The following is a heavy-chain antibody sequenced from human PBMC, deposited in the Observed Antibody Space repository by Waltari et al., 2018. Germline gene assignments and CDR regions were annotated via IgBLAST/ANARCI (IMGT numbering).Heavy chain of an antibody. CDR3: AKREGYYYDRSGYYYEF. CDR1: GYSFSTSW. J-gene: IGHJ4*02. CDR2: VDPTDSHT. V-gene: IGHV5-10-1*01. Sequence: EVQLVQSGAEVKKPGESLRISCKGSGYSFSTSWITWVRQIPGKGLEWMGNVDPTDSHTNSSPSFQGHVTISADKSINTAYLQWSSLKASDTAIYYCAKREGYYYDRSGYYYEFWGQGTLVTVSS. D-gene: IGHD3-22*01.